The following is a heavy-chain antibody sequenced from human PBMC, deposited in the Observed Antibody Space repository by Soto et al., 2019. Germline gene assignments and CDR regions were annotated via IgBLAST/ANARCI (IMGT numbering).Heavy chain of an antibody. J-gene: IGHJ5*02. CDR2: IIPIFGTA. CDR1: GGTFSSYA. CDR3: ARGGRGAAGFSNWFDP. D-gene: IGHD6-13*01. Sequence: QVQLVQSGAEVKKPGSSVKVSCKASGGTFSSYAISWVRQAPGQGLEWMGGIIPIFGTANYAQKFQGRVTITAYESTSTAYMELSSLRSEDTAVYYCARGGRGAAGFSNWFDPWGQGTLVTVSS. V-gene: IGHV1-69*01.